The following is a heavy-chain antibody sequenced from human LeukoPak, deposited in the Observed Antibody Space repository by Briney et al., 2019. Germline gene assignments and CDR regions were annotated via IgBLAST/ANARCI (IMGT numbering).Heavy chain of an antibody. Sequence: ASVKVSCKASGYSFIGYYMHWVRQAPGQGLEWMGWINPNSGGTNYAQKFQGRVTMTRDTSISTAYMELSRLRSDDTAVYYCARTYCNSTRCSNWFDPWGQGTLVTVSS. CDR1: GYSFIGYY. J-gene: IGHJ5*02. CDR3: ARTYCNSTRCSNWFDP. D-gene: IGHD2-2*01. CDR2: INPNSGGT. V-gene: IGHV1-2*02.